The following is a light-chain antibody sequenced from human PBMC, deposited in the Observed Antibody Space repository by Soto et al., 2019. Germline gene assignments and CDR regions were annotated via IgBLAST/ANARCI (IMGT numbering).Light chain of an antibody. Sequence: QSVLTQPASVSASPGQSITISCTGTSSDVGGYNYVSWYQQEPGKAPKLMICDVSNRPSGVSNRFSGSKSGNTASLTISGLQAEDEADYYCSSYTSGTTVVFGTGTKGTGL. CDR3: SSYTSGTTVV. CDR1: SSDVGGYNY. J-gene: IGLJ1*01. CDR2: DVS. V-gene: IGLV2-14*01.